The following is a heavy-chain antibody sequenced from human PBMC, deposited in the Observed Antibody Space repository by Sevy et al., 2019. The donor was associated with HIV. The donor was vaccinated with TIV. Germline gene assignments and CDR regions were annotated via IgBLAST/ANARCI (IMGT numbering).Heavy chain of an antibody. J-gene: IGHJ4*02. CDR3: AKGNSGSFDY. D-gene: IGHD3-22*01. Sequence: GGSLRLSCAASGFSFSNYWMHWVRQAPGKGLEWVANIKQDESEKYYVESVKGRFTISRDNAKNSVYLEMNSLRPEDTAIYYCAKGNSGSFDYWGQGTLVTVSS. CDR1: GFSFSNYW. V-gene: IGHV3-7*01. CDR2: IKQDESEK.